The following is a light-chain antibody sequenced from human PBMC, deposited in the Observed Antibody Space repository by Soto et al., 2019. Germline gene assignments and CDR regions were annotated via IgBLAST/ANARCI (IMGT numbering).Light chain of an antibody. J-gene: IGLJ3*02. CDR3: SPYTFIVTRV. V-gene: IGLV2-14*01. Sequence: QSALTQPASVSESLGQSITISCSGTSSDIGGHNFVSWYQQIPGKTPKVLIYGVSNRPSGISNRFSGSKSGNTASLTISGLQAEDEADYYCSPYTFIVTRVFGGGTKLTVL. CDR2: GVS. CDR1: SSDIGGHNF.